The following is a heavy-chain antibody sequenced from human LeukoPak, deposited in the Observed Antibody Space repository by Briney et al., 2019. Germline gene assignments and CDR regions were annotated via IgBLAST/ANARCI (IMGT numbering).Heavy chain of an antibody. CDR1: GGFISSHY. J-gene: IGHJ4*02. CDR2: IYTSGST. CDR3: ARVGVNDYDSSGSFDY. D-gene: IGHD3-22*01. Sequence: ASETLSLTCTVWGGFISSHYGRWIRQPAGKGLEWIGRIYTSGSTNYNPSLKSRVTISVDTPKNQFPLKLRSVTAADTAVYYCARVGVNDYDSSGSFDYWGQGTLVTVSS. V-gene: IGHV4-4*07.